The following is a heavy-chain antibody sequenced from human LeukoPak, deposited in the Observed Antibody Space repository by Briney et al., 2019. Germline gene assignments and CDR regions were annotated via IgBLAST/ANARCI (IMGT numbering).Heavy chain of an antibody. D-gene: IGHD2-21*02. V-gene: IGHV4-61*05. CDR2: IYYSGSA. Sequence: SETLSLTCTVSGGSISGTTYHWAWIRQPPGKELEWIGYIYYSGSAYYNPSLKSRVTMSVDTSNNQLSLKLTSVTAADTAVYYCARRVVVTAIRNDAFDIWGQGTMVTVSS. CDR1: GGSISGTTYH. CDR3: ARRVVVTAIRNDAFDI. J-gene: IGHJ3*02.